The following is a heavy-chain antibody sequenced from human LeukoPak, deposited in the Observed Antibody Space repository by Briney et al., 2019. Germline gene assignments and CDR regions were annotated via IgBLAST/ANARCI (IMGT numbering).Heavy chain of an antibody. J-gene: IGHJ4*02. CDR1: GFTFSSYG. V-gene: IGHV3-33*01. CDR3: ARELAV. CDR2: IWPDGSNE. Sequence: GGSLRLSCAASGFTFSSYGMHWVRQAPGKGLEWVAAIWPDGSNEYYANSVKGRFFISRDNSKNTLYLQMNSLRVDDTAVYYCARELAVWGQGTLVTVSS.